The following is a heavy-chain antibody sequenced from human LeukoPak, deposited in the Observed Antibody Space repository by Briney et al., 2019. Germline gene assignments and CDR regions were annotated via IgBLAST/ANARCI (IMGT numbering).Heavy chain of an antibody. V-gene: IGHV4-30-4*01. Sequence: SETLSLTCTVSGGSISSGDYYWSWIRQPPGKGLEWIGYIYYSGSTYYNPSLKSRVTISVDTSKNQFSLKLSSVTAADTAVYYCARVRYSGYEGDDHWGQGTLVTVSS. CDR3: ARVRYSGYEGDDH. D-gene: IGHD5-12*01. CDR1: GGSISSGDYY. CDR2: IYYSGST. J-gene: IGHJ5*02.